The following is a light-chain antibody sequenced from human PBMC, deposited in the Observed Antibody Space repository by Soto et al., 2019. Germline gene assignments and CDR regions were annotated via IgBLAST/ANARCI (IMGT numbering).Light chain of an antibody. J-gene: IGLJ3*02. V-gene: IGLV1-44*01. Sequence: QSVLTQPPSASGTPGQRVTISCSGSRSNIGVNKVNWYQQLPGTAPKLLIYSNNQRPSGVPDRFSGSKSGTSASLAISGLKSEDEADYYCAAWDDSLTAGLFGGGNKLTVL. CDR3: AAWDDSLTAGL. CDR1: RSNIGVNK. CDR2: SNN.